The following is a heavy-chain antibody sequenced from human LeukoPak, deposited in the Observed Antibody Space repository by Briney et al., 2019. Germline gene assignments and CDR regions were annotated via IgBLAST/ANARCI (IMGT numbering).Heavy chain of an antibody. CDR1: GFTFSSYG. Sequence: GGSLRLSCAASGFTFSSYGMHWVRQAPGKGLEWVAVIWYDGSNKYYADSVKGRFTISRDNSKNTLYLQMNSLRAEDTAVYYCARAYYDGSGRVFDYWGQGTLVTVSS. J-gene: IGHJ4*02. V-gene: IGHV3-33*01. CDR3: ARAYYDGSGRVFDY. CDR2: IWYDGSNK. D-gene: IGHD3-10*01.